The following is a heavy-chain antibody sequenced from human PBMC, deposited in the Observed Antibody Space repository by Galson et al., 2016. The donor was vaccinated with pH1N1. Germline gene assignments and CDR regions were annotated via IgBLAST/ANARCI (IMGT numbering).Heavy chain of an antibody. CDR2: MNPNSGNT. CDR1: GYTFTNFD. CDR3: ARWRSTLGVTGFDL. Sequence: SVKVSCKASGYTFTNFDINWVRQATGQGLEWMGWMNPNSGNTGYAQKFQGRVTMTRNTSIRTAYMELSSLRSEDTAIYYCARWRSTLGVTGFDLWGQGTLVTVSS. V-gene: IGHV1-8*01. D-gene: IGHD3-10*01. J-gene: IGHJ4*02.